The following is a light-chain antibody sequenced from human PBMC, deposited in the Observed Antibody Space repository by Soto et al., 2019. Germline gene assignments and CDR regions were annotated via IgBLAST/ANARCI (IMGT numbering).Light chain of an antibody. CDR1: QSVSSSY. CDR2: GAS. CDR3: QQYGNSQWT. J-gene: IGKJ1*01. Sequence: EIVLPQSLGTLSLSPRASATLSCRASQSVSSSYLAWYQQKPGQAPRPLIYGASSRAPGIPDRFSGSGSGTDFTLTISRLEPEDFAVYYCQQYGNSQWTVGQGSKVDIK. V-gene: IGKV3-20*01.